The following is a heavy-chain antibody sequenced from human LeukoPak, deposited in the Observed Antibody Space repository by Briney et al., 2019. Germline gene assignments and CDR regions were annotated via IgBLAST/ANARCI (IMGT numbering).Heavy chain of an antibody. D-gene: IGHD3-22*01. Sequence: ASVKVSCKASGGTFSSYAISWVRQAPGQGLEWMGGIIPIFGTANYAQKFQGRVTITADESTSTAYMELSSLRSEDTAVYYCARGKKTYYYDSSGYYLADYWGQGTLVTVSS. V-gene: IGHV1-69*13. CDR3: ARGKKTYYYDSSGYYLADY. J-gene: IGHJ4*02. CDR2: IIPIFGTA. CDR1: GGTFSSYA.